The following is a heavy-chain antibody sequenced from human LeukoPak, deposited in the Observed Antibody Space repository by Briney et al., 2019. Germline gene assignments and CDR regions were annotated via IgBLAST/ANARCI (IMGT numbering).Heavy chain of an antibody. D-gene: IGHD4-17*01. J-gene: IGHJ1*01. CDR3: ARATAAGYFQH. CDR2: IKHSRST. CDR1: GGSFSGYY. Sequence: SETLSLTCAVYGGSFSGYYWSWIRQPPGKGLEWIGEIKHSRSTNYNPSLKSRVTISVDTSKNQFSLKLNSVTAADTAVYYCARATAAGYFQHWGQGTPVIVSS. V-gene: IGHV4-34*01.